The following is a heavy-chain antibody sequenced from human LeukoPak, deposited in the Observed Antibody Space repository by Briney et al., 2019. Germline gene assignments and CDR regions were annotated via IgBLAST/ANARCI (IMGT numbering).Heavy chain of an antibody. Sequence: GRSLRLSCAASGFTFSDYYMSWIRQAPGKGLEWVSYISSSGSTIYYADSVKGRFTISRDNAKNSLYLQMNSLRAEDTAVYYCARDRVNYYYGSGSTSLFNYWGQGTLVTVSS. D-gene: IGHD3-10*01. CDR3: ARDRVNYYYGSGSTSLFNY. CDR2: ISSSGSTI. CDR1: GFTFSDYY. J-gene: IGHJ4*02. V-gene: IGHV3-11*01.